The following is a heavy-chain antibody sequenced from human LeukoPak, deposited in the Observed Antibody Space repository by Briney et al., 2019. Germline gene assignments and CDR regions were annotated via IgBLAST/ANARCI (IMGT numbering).Heavy chain of an antibody. D-gene: IGHD2-2*01. V-gene: IGHV4-39*01. CDR1: GGSISSGGYY. CDR3: ARRGRDCTSTSCLFDP. J-gene: IGHJ5*02. CDR2: IYYSGST. Sequence: SQTLSLTCTVSGGSISSGGYYWGWIRQPPGKGLEWIGSIYYSGSTYYNPSLKSRVTISVDTSKNQFSLKLSSVTAADTAVYYCARRGRDCTSTSCLFDPWGQGTLVTVSS.